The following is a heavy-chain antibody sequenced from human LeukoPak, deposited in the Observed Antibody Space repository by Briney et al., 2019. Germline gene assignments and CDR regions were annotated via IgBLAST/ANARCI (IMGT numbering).Heavy chain of an antibody. V-gene: IGHV3-21*01. J-gene: IGHJ4*02. CDR2: ISSSSYI. D-gene: IGHD4-17*01. CDR3: ARDSQDDYGDYRSDY. CDR1: GFAFSSYS. Sequence: PGGSLRLSCAASGFAFSSYSMNWVRQAPGKGLEWVSSISSSSYIYYADSVKGRFTISRDNAKNSLYLQMNSLRAEDTAVYYCARDSQDDYGDYRSDYWGQGTLVTVSS.